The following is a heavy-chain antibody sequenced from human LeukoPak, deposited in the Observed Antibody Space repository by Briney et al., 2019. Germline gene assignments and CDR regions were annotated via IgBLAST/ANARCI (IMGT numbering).Heavy chain of an antibody. CDR1: GFTFKSYA. J-gene: IGHJ5*02. D-gene: IGHD3-10*01. CDR3: ARPLMYYYGSETYFWFDP. CDR2: IRTNGGNT. V-gene: IGHV3-64*01. Sequence: GGSLRLSCAASGFTFKSYAMHWVRQAPGKGLEFVSSIRTNGGNTYYANSVKGRFTISRDNAKNSLSLQMNSMRAEDTAVYYCARPLMYYYGSETYFWFDPWGQGTLVTVSS.